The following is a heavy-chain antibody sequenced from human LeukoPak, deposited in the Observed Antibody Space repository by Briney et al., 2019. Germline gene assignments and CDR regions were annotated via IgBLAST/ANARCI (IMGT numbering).Heavy chain of an antibody. J-gene: IGHJ4*02. CDR1: GFTFTSSA. Sequence: GASVKVSCKASGFTFTSSAMQWVRQACGQRLEWIGWIVVGSGNTNYAQKFQERVTITRDMSTSTAYMELSSLRSEDTAVYYCAADDILTGYYVYWGQGTLVTVSS. V-gene: IGHV1-58*02. CDR2: IVVGSGNT. CDR3: AADDILTGYYVY. D-gene: IGHD3-9*01.